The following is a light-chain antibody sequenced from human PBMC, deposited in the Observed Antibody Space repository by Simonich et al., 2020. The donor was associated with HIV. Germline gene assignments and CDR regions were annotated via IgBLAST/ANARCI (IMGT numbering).Light chain of an antibody. V-gene: IGKV3-15*01. J-gene: IGKJ4*01. Sequence: EIVMTQSPATLSVPPGERATLSCRASQSVSSNLAWYKQRPGQAPSLLIYAASTRATGIPARFSGSGSGTEFTLTISSMQSEDFAVYYCQQHNNWPLTFGGGTKVEIK. CDR1: QSVSSN. CDR3: QQHNNWPLT. CDR2: AAS.